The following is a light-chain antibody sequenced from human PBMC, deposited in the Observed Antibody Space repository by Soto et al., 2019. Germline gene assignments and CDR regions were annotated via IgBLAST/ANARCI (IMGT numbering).Light chain of an antibody. Sequence: EIVLTQSPGTLSLSPGERATLSCRASQSVSSSYLAWYQQKPGQAPRLIIYGASNGATGISDRFSGSGSGNDFTITISRLEPEDFAVYYCHQDEDSITFGQGTRLEIK. J-gene: IGKJ5*01. CDR3: HQDEDSIT. CDR2: GAS. CDR1: QSVSSSY. V-gene: IGKV3-20*01.